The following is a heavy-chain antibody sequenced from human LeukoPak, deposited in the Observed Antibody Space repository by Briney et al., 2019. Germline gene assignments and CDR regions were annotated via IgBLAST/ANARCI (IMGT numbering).Heavy chain of an antibody. CDR1: GYTFTSYY. V-gene: IGHV1-46*01. D-gene: IGHD3-22*01. Sequence: GASVKVSCKASGYTFTSYYMHWVRQAPGQGLEWMGIINPSGGSTSYAQKFQGRVTMTRDTSTSTVYMELSSLRSEDTAVYYCARDTRSITMIVVRPPGAFDIWGQGTMVTVSS. CDR3: ARDTRSITMIVVRPPGAFDI. CDR2: INPSGGST. J-gene: IGHJ3*02.